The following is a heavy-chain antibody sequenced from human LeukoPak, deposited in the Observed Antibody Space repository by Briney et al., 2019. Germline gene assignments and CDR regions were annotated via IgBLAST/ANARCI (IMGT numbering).Heavy chain of an antibody. V-gene: IGHV3-72*01. CDR3: AREGDSSGPDFVY. CDR1: GFTFSDHY. D-gene: IGHD6-19*01. J-gene: IGHJ4*02. CDR2: TRNKVKSYTT. Sequence: GGSLRLSCAASGFTFSDHYMDWVRQAPGKGLEWVARTRNKVKSYTTQYAASVKGRFTISRDDSKNSLYLQMNSLKSEDTAVYFCAREGDSSGPDFVYWGQGTLVTVSS.